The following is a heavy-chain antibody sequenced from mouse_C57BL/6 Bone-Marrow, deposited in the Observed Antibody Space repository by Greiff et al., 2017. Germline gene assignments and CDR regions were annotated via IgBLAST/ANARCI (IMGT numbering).Heavy chain of an antibody. CDR2: INPSSGGT. V-gene: IGHV1-53*01. CDR1: GYTFTSYW. J-gene: IGHJ4*01. D-gene: IGHD1-1*01. CDR3: ARPSVTTVVPLDARDY. Sequence: VQLQQPGTELVKPGASVKLSCKASGYTFTSYWMHWVKQRPGQGLEWIGNINPSSGGTNYNEKFKSKATLTVDKSSSTAYMQLSSLTSEDSAVYYGARPSVTTVVPLDARDYWGQGTSVTVSS.